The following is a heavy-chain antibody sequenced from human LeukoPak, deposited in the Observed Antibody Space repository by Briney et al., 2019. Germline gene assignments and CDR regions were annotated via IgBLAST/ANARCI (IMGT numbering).Heavy chain of an antibody. CDR3: ATKPDYYDSSGYLNWFDP. CDR2: FDPEDGET. J-gene: IGHJ5*02. V-gene: IGHV1-24*01. D-gene: IGHD3-22*01. CDR1: GYTLTELS. Sequence: ASVKVSCKVSGYTLTELSMHWVRQAPGKGLEWMGGFDPEDGETIYAQKFQGRVTMTEDTSTDTAYMELSSLRSEDTAVYYCATKPDYYDSSGYLNWFDPWGQGTLVTVSS.